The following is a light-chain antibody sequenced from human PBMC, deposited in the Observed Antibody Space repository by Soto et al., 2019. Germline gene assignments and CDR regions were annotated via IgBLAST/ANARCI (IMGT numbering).Light chain of an antibody. Sequence: DIQMTQSPSTLSASVGDRVTITCRASQSISSWLAWYQQKPGKASKLVIYDASSLGSGVPSRFSGSSSGTEFLVTISRLHPDDFATYYCQQYNSYWTFGQGTKVEIK. V-gene: IGKV1-5*01. CDR2: DAS. J-gene: IGKJ1*01. CDR1: QSISSW. CDR3: QQYNSYWT.